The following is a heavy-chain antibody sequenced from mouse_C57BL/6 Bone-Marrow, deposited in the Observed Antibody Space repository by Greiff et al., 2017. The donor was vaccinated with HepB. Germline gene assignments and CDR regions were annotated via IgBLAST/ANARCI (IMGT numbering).Heavy chain of an antibody. CDR2: ISSGGDDI. CDR1: GFTFSSYA. D-gene: IGHD2-3*01. Sequence: EVHLVESGEGLVKPGGSLKLSCAASGFTFSSYAMSWVRQTPEKRLEWVAYISSGGDDIYYADTVKGRFTIARDNARNTLYLQMSSLKSEDTAMYYCTRDGYPDWYFDVWGTGTTVTVSS. J-gene: IGHJ1*03. CDR3: TRDGYPDWYFDV. V-gene: IGHV5-9-1*02.